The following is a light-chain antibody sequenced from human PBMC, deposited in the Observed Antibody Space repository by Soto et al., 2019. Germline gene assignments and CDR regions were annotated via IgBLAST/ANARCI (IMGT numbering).Light chain of an antibody. Sequence: EIVMTQSPAILSVSPGERATLSCGASQSVSSNLAWHQQKPGQAPRLLIHGASTRSTGVPARFSGSGSGTEFTLTISSLQSEDFAVYYCHQYNSWPYTFGQGTKLEIK. J-gene: IGKJ2*01. CDR3: HQYNSWPYT. V-gene: IGKV3D-15*01. CDR1: QSVSSN. CDR2: GAS.